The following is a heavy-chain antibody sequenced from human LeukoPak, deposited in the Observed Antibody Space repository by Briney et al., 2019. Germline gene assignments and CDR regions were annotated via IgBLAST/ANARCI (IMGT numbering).Heavy chain of an antibody. J-gene: IGHJ4*02. CDR1: GFTFSSYE. CDR3: AKTMAF. D-gene: IGHD5-24*01. V-gene: IGHV3-48*03. CDR2: IIVMGTQI. Sequence: GESLRLSCTASGFTFSSYEMNWVRQAPGKGLEWVSDIIVMGTQINHADSVKGRFTVCTDNAKNSLYLQMSSLRAEDTAVYYCAKTMAFWGQGTLVAVSS.